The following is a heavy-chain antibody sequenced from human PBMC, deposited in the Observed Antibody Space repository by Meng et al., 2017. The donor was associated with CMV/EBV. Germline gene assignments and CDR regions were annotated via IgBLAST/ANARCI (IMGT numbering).Heavy chain of an antibody. CDR3: ARLIAAAGLYYYYGMDV. CDR1: GGSISSYY. Sequence: GSLRLSCTVSGGSISSYYWSWIRQPPGKGLEWIGYIYYSGSTNYNPSLKSRATISVDTSKNQFSLKLSSVTAADTAVYYCARLIAAAGLYYYYGMDVWGQGTTVTVSS. J-gene: IGHJ6*02. CDR2: IYYSGST. D-gene: IGHD6-13*01. V-gene: IGHV4-59*01.